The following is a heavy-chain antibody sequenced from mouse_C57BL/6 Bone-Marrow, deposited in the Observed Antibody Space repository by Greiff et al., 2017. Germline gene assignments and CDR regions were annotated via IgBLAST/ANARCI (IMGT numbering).Heavy chain of an antibody. CDR1: GFKIKDDY. CDR2: IDPENGDT. J-gene: IGHJ2*01. D-gene: IGHD1-1*01. Sequence: EVQLQQSGAELVRPGASVKLSCTASGFKIKDDYMHWVKQRPEQGLEWIGWIDPENGDTEYASKFQGKATITADTSSNTAYLQLSSLTSEDTAVYYCTTPCSLDDWGQGTTLTVSS. V-gene: IGHV14-4*01. CDR3: TTPCSLDD.